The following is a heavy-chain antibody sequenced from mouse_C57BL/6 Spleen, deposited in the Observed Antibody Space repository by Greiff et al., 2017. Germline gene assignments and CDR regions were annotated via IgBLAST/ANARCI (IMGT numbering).Heavy chain of an antibody. D-gene: IGHD2-4*01. CDR1: GYTFTDYE. Sequence: VQLQQSGAELVRPGASVTLSCKASGYTFTDYEMHWVKQTPVHGLEWIGAIDPETGGTAYNQKFKGKAILTADKSSSTAYMELRSLTSEDSAVYYCTREGDYDYDCWYFDVWGTGTTVTVSS. J-gene: IGHJ1*03. CDR3: TREGDYDYDCWYFDV. CDR2: IDPETGGT. V-gene: IGHV1-15*01.